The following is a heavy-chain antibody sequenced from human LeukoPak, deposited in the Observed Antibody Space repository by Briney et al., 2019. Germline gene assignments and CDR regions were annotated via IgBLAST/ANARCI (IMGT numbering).Heavy chain of an antibody. D-gene: IGHD3-3*01. Sequence: GGSLRLSCAASGLTFSTFGMTWVRQAPGKGLEWVSAISGSAVITFYADSVKGRFTISRDNSKNTLYLQMNSLRAEDTALYYCARSRLSGINDAFDIWGQGTMVTVSS. J-gene: IGHJ3*02. V-gene: IGHV3-23*01. CDR2: ISGSAVIT. CDR1: GLTFSTFG. CDR3: ARSRLSGINDAFDI.